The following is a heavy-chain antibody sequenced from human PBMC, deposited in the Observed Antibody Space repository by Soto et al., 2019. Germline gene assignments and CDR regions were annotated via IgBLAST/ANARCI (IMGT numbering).Heavy chain of an antibody. CDR1: GGSISSYY. D-gene: IGHD4-17*01. V-gene: IGHV4-59*08. Sequence: SETLSLTCTVSGGSISSYYWSWIRQPPGKGLEWIGYIYYSGSTNYNPSLKSRVTVSVDTSKNQFSLKLSSVTAADTAVYYCATTSYGDYHHYYYMDVWGKGTTVTVSS. J-gene: IGHJ6*03. CDR2: IYYSGST. CDR3: ATTSYGDYHHYYYMDV.